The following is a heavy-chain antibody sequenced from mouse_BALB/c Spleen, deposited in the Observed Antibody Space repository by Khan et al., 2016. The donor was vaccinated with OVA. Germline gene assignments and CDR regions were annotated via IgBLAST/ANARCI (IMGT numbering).Heavy chain of an antibody. V-gene: IGHV2-6-4*01. CDR1: GFSLSRYS. J-gene: IGHJ4*01. Sequence: QVQLKESGPGLVAPSQSLSITCTVSGFSLSRYSVHWVRQPPGKGLEWLGMIWGGGSTDYNSALKSRLSISKDNSKSQVFLILNSLQTDDTAMYYGATTYYRDDVYYAVDYWGQGTSVTVSS. D-gene: IGHD2-14*01. CDR3: ATTYYRDDVYYAVDY. CDR2: IWGGGST.